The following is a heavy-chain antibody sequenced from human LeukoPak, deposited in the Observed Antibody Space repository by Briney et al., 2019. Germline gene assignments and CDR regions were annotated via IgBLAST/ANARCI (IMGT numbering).Heavy chain of an antibody. CDR1: GFTFDDFG. CDR3: ARWELSGRVMERLSWINH. V-gene: IGHV3-20*04. D-gene: IGHD3-16*02. J-gene: IGHJ4*02. Sequence: RPGGSLRLSCAASGFTFDDFGMTWVRQAPGKRLEWVSGINWNGGGTGYADSVKGQFTISRDNAKKILYLQMNSLRVEDTAVYYCARWELSGRVMERLSWINHWGQGALVTVSS. CDR2: INWNGGGT.